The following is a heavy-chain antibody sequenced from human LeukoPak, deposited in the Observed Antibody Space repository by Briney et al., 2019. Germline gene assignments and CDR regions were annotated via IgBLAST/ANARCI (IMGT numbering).Heavy chain of an antibody. J-gene: IGHJ6*03. Sequence: SETLSLTCTVSGSMYNYYWSWIRQPPGKGLEWIGRIYTSGSTNYNPSLKSRVTMSVDTSKNQFSLKLSSVTAADTAVYYCARDSYYDFWSGDYYYMDVWGKGTTVTVSS. CDR2: IYTSGST. CDR3: ARDSYYDFWSGDYYYMDV. D-gene: IGHD3-3*01. V-gene: IGHV4-4*07. CDR1: GSMYNYY.